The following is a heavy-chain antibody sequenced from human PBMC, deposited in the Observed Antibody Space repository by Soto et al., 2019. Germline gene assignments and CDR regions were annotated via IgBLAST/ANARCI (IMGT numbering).Heavy chain of an antibody. V-gene: IGHV1-58*01. Sequence: QMQLVQSGPEVKKPGTSVKVSCKASGFTFTSSAVQWVRQARGQRLEWIGWIVVGSGNTNYAQKCQEGVTITGDMSTTTAYMELSSLRSEDTAVYYCAADRGLQYPPAVDYWGQGTLVTVSS. CDR3: AADRGLQYPPAVDY. J-gene: IGHJ4*02. D-gene: IGHD4-4*01. CDR2: IVVGSGNT. CDR1: GFTFTSSA.